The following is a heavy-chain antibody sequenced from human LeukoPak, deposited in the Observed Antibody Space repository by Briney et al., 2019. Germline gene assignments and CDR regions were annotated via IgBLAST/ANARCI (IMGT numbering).Heavy chain of an antibody. V-gene: IGHV1-58*01. Sequence: SVKVSCKASGFIFSSSAVQWVRQARGQGLEWIGWIVVGSGNTNYAQTFQERVTITRDMSTSTAYMQLSSLRYEDTAVYYCVADCYGDCIDWGQGTLVTVSS. D-gene: IGHD4-17*01. CDR1: GFIFSSSA. CDR2: IVVGSGNT. J-gene: IGHJ4*02. CDR3: VADCYGDCID.